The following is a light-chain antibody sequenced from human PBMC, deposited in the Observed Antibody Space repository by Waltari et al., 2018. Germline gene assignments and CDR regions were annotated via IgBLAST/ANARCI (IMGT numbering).Light chain of an antibody. CDR2: RVS. V-gene: IGKV2-30*01. CDR1: QSLVSSDGNTY. CDR3: MQGSHWPWT. J-gene: IGKJ1*01. Sequence: DVVMTQSPLSLPVTLGQPATISCRSSQSLVSSDGNTYFNWFQQRPGQSPRRLFYRVSSRDSGVTDRFSGSGSGSDFSLRISRVEAEDVGVYYCMQGSHWPWTFGQGTKVEIK.